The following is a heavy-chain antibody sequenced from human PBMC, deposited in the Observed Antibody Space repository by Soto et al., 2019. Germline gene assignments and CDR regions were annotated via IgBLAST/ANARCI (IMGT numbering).Heavy chain of an antibody. CDR2: MSGDSGGGTI. Sequence: EVQLSESGGGLVQPGGSLRLSCAASGFTFSTYALSWFRQAPGKGLEWVSGMSGDSGGGTIYYADSVKGRFTISRDNSKNTLYLQMESLRTEDTAVYYCAKDFGVYWAYFFEDWGQGTLVTVSS. CDR1: GFTFSTYA. V-gene: IGHV3-23*01. D-gene: IGHD3-3*01. J-gene: IGHJ4*02. CDR3: AKDFGVYWAYFFED.